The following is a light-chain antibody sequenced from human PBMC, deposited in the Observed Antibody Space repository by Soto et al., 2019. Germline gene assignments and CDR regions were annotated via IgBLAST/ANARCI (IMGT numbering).Light chain of an antibody. CDR1: NIGSKS. V-gene: IGLV3-21*01. CDR2: HDS. J-gene: IGLJ1*01. CDR3: QVWESTNDHHFV. Sequence: SYELTQPPSVSAAPGKTASITCGGNNIGSKSIHWYQQKSGQAPVLVIYHDSDRPSGIPERFSGSKSRNTATLTISRVETGDEADYYCQVWESTNDHHFVFGTGTKVTVL.